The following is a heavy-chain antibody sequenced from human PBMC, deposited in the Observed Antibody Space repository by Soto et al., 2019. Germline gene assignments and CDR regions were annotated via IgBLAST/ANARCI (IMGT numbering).Heavy chain of an antibody. J-gene: IGHJ4*02. Sequence: ASVKVSCKASGYTFTSYGISWVRQAPGQGLEWMGWISAYNGNTNYAQKLQGRVTMTTDTSTSTAYMELRSLRSDDTAVYYCARAPYPRVEVAAHPLGPMYYFDYWGQGTLVTVSS. CDR2: ISAYNGNT. CDR3: ARAPYPRVEVAAHPLGPMYYFDY. CDR1: GYTFTSYG. V-gene: IGHV1-18*01. D-gene: IGHD6-19*01.